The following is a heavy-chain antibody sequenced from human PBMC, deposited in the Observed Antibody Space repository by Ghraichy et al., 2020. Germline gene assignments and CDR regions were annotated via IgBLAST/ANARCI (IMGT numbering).Heavy chain of an antibody. CDR2: IYHSGST. CDR3: AREGGRYPGRGQFDP. Sequence: SETLSLTCAVSGGSISSGGYSWSWIRQPPGNGLEWIGYIYHSGSTYYNPSLKSRVTISVDRSKNQFSLKLSSVTAADTAVYYCAREGGRYPGRGQFDPWGQGTLVTVSS. J-gene: IGHJ5*02. CDR1: GGSISSGGYS. V-gene: IGHV4-30-2*01. D-gene: IGHD3-10*01.